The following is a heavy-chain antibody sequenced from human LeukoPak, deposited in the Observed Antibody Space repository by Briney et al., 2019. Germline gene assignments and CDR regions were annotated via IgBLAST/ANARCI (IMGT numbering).Heavy chain of an antibody. Sequence: PSETLSLTCTVSGGSISSSSYYWSWIRQPPGKGLEWIVYIYYSGSTYYNPSLKSRVTISVDTSKNQFSLKLSSVTAADTAVYYCARSDVAAAGTVNYWGQGTLVTVSS. V-gene: IGHV4-30-4*08. CDR1: GGSISSSSYY. D-gene: IGHD6-13*01. J-gene: IGHJ4*02. CDR2: IYYSGST. CDR3: ARSDVAAAGTVNY.